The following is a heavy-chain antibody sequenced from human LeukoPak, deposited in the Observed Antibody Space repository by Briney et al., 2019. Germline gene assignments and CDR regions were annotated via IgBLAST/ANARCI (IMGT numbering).Heavy chain of an antibody. Sequence: GGSLRLSCAASGFTFSSYGMHWVRQAPGKGLEWVAFIRYDGSNKYYADSVKGRFTISRDNSKNTLYLQMNSLRAEDTAVYYCATRLKRISAFDIWGQGTMVTVSS. V-gene: IGHV3-30*02. CDR1: GFTFSSYG. CDR3: ATRLKRISAFDI. J-gene: IGHJ3*02. CDR2: IRYDGSNK. D-gene: IGHD3-3*02.